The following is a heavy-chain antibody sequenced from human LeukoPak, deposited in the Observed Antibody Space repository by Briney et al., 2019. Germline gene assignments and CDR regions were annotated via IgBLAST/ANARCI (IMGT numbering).Heavy chain of an antibody. D-gene: IGHD6-13*01. Sequence: ASVKVSCKASGYTFTSYAMHWVRQAPGQRLEWMGWINAGNGNTKYSQKFQGRVTITRDTSASTAYMELSSLRSEDTAVYYYARGRIAAAGMYYWGQGTLVTVSS. J-gene: IGHJ4*02. CDR1: GYTFTSYA. V-gene: IGHV1-3*01. CDR3: ARGRIAAAGMYY. CDR2: INAGNGNT.